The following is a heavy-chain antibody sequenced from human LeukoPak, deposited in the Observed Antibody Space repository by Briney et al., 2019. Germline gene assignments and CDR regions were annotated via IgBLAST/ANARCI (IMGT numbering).Heavy chain of an antibody. D-gene: IGHD3-16*01. CDR2: INPSGGST. CDR3: AREPRGDGFDY. J-gene: IGHJ4*02. V-gene: IGHV1-46*01. CDR1: GYTFTSYY. Sequence: ASVEVSCTASGYTFTSYYMHWVRQAPGQGLEWMGIINPSGGSTSYAQKFQGRVTMTRDTSTSTVYMELSSLRSEDTAVYYCAREPRGDGFDYWGQGTLVTVSS.